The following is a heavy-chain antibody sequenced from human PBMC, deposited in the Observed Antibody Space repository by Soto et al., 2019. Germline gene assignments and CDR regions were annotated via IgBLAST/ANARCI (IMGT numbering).Heavy chain of an antibody. J-gene: IGHJ6*02. V-gene: IGHV4-4*02. CDR3: ARVRGKALAVTYYYYYYGMDV. Sequence: QVQLQESGPGLVKPSGTLSLTCAVSGGSISSSNWWSWVRQPPGKGLEWIGEIYHSGSTNYNPSLKSRVTISVDKSKNQFSLKLSSVTAADTAVYYCARVRGKALAVTYYYYYYGMDVWGQGTTVTVSS. CDR2: IYHSGST. D-gene: IGHD2-21*02. CDR1: GGSISSSNW.